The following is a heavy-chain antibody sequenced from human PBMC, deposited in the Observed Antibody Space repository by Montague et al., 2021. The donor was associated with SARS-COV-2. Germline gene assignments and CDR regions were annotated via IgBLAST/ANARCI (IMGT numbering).Heavy chain of an antibody. CDR3: ASQDVQRSFDV. J-gene: IGHJ2*01. V-gene: IGHV4-39*01. Sequence: SETLSLTCTVSSGSISNDIYYWGWIRQPQGKGSEWIGGYRYGGTSYYNPTRKSRVTISIDKSKNQCSLKMTAVTAADTAVYLCASQDVQRSFDVWGRGTPVTVSS. CDR2: YRYGGTS. CDR1: SGSISNDIYY. D-gene: IGHD1-1*01.